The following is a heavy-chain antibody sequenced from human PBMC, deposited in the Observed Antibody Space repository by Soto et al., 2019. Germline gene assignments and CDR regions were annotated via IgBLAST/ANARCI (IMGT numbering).Heavy chain of an antibody. Sequence: ASVKVSCKASGYTFTSYYMHWVRQAPGQGLEWMGIINPSGGSTSYAQKFQGRVTMTRDTYTSTVYMELSSLRSEDTAVYYCARDIMPIGAQGVGYWGQGSRLTV. J-gene: IGHJ4*02. CDR3: ARDIMPIGAQGVGY. V-gene: IGHV1-46*01. CDR2: INPSGGST. CDR1: GYTFTSYY. D-gene: IGHD2-2*01.